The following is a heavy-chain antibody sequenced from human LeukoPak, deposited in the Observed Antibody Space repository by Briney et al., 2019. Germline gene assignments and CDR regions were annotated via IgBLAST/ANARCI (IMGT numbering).Heavy chain of an antibody. Sequence: PGGSLRLSCAASGFTFSSYSMNWVRQAPGKGLEWVSSISSSSSYIYYADSVKGRFTISRDNAKNSLYLQMSSLRAEDTAVYYCAADIVVVPAVLFDYWGQGTLVTVSS. CDR3: AADIVVVPAVLFDY. CDR1: GFTFSSYS. CDR2: ISSSSSYI. V-gene: IGHV3-21*01. D-gene: IGHD2-2*01. J-gene: IGHJ4*02.